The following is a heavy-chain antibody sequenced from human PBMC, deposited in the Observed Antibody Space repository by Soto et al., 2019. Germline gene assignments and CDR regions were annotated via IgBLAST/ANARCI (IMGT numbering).Heavy chain of an antibody. J-gene: IGHJ6*03. CDR3: ARGLPTYYYYYMDV. CDR2: INHSGST. CDR1: GGSFSGYY. Sequence: SETLSLTCAVYGGSFSGYYWSWIRQPPGKGLEWIGEINHSGSTNYNPSLKSRVTISVDTSKNQFSLKLSSVTAADTAVYYCARGLPTYYYYYMDVWGKGTTVTVSS. V-gene: IGHV4-34*01.